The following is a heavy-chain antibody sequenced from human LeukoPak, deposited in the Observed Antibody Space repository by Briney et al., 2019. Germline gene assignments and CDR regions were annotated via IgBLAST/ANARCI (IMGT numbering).Heavy chain of an antibody. CDR3: ARMDTAMVSFDY. CDR1: GGSVSSSSYY. CDR2: IYYSGST. J-gene: IGHJ4*02. D-gene: IGHD5-18*01. V-gene: IGHV4-39*07. Sequence: SETLSLTCTVSGGSVSSSSYYWGWIRQPPGKGLEWVGSIYYSGSTYYNPSLKSRVTISVDTSKNQFSLKLSSVTAADTAVYYCARMDTAMVSFDYWGQGTLVTVSS.